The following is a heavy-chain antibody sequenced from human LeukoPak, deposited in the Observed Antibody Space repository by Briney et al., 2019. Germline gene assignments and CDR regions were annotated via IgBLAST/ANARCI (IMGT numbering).Heavy chain of an antibody. CDR3: ARRDSYGYQYDY. D-gene: IGHD5-18*01. Sequence: ASVKVSCKASGYTFTSYAMHWVRQAPGQGLEWMGWINPNSGGTNYAQKFQGWVTMTRDTSISTAYMELSRLRSDDTAVYYRARRDSYGYQYDYWGQGTLVTVSS. V-gene: IGHV1-2*04. CDR1: GYTFTSYA. J-gene: IGHJ4*02. CDR2: INPNSGGT.